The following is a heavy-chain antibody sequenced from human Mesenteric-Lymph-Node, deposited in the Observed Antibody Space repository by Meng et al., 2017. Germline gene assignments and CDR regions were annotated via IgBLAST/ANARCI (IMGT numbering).Heavy chain of an antibody. CDR3: TGLSGPFDY. D-gene: IGHD6-19*01. CDR2: INSDGRTT. CDR1: GFTISRHW. J-gene: IGHJ4*02. V-gene: IGHV3-74*01. Sequence: EVQLVESGGGLVQPGGSLRLSCAASGFTISRHWMHWVRQAPGKGLVWVSRINSDGRTTNYADSVKGRFTISRDNAKNTLYLQMNSLRAEDTAVYFCTGLSGPFDYWGQGTLVTDSS.